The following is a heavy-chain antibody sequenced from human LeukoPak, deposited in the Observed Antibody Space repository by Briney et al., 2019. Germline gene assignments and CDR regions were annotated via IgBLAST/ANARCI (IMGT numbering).Heavy chain of an antibody. J-gene: IGHJ6*02. V-gene: IGHV3-30-3*01. CDR2: ISYDGSNK. D-gene: IGHD3-10*01. CDR3: HYGSGRSTTNYYYYGMDV. CDR1: GFTFSSYA. Sequence: VQPGRSLRLSCAASGFTFSSYAMHWVRQAPGKGLEWVAVISYDGSNKYYADSVKGRFTISRDNSKNTLYLQMNSLRAEDTAVYYCHYGSGRSTTNYYYYGMDVWGQGTTVTVSS.